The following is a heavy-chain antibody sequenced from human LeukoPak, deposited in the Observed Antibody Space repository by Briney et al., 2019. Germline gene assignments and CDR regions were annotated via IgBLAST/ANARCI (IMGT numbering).Heavy chain of an antibody. CDR3: ARDSGAAGTDY. CDR2: IYYSGST. D-gene: IGHD6-13*01. CDR1: GGSISSYY. V-gene: IGHV4-59*01. Sequence: SETLSLTCTVSGGSISSYYWSWIRQPPGKGLEWIGYIYYSGSTNYNPSLKSRVTISVDTSTNQFSLKLSSVTAADTAVYYCARDSGAAGTDYWGQGTLVTVSS. J-gene: IGHJ4*02.